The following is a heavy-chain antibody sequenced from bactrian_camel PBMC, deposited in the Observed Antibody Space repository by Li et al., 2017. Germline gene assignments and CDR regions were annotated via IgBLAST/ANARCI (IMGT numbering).Heavy chain of an antibody. D-gene: IGHD3*01. V-gene: IGHV3-1*01. CDR1: GFTFDDYA. J-gene: IGHJ4*01. CDR2: ISAFGDST. Sequence: DVQLVESGGGLVHPGGSLRLSCAPSGFTFDDYAMDWIRQGPGKGLEWVSTISAFGDSTYYAESLKGRFTISRDNAKNTVYLQMNNLKSDDTRLYYCATDYGIGTPSEYWGQGTQVTVS. CDR3: ATDYGIGTPSEY.